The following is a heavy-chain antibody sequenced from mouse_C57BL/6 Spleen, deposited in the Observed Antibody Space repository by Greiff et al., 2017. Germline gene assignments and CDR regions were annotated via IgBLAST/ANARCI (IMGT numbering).Heavy chain of an antibody. CDR3: TTGEYDCAMDH. Sequence: VQLQQSGAELVRPGASVKLSCTASGFNIKDDYMHWVKQRPEQGLEWIGWIDPENGDTEYASKFQGKATITADTSSNTAYLQLSSLTSEDTAVYYCTTGEYDCAMDHWGQGTSVTVSS. D-gene: IGHD5-2*01. CDR2: IDPENGDT. J-gene: IGHJ4*01. V-gene: IGHV14-4*01. CDR1: GFNIKDDY.